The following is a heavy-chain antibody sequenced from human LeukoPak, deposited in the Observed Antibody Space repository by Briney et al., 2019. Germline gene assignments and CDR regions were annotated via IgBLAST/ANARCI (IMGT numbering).Heavy chain of an antibody. D-gene: IGHD6-13*01. CDR3: ARRIAAAGPSGPAGAFDI. V-gene: IGHV4-39*07. Sequence: SETLSLTCTVSGGSTSSSSYYWGWIRQPPGKGLEWIGSIYYSGSTNYNPSLKSRVTISVDTSKNQFSLKLSSVTAADTAVYYCARRIAAAGPSGPAGAFDIWGQGTMVTVSS. CDR1: GGSTSSSSYY. J-gene: IGHJ3*02. CDR2: IYYSGST.